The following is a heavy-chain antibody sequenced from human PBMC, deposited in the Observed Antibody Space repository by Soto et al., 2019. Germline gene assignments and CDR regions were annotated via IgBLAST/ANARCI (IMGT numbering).Heavy chain of an antibody. D-gene: IGHD2-2*01. CDR3: AMIPAHMRSYYYYGMEV. CDR2: IWYAGSNK. J-gene: IGHJ6*02. CDR1: GFTFSSNG. V-gene: IGHV3-33*01. Sequence: QVQLVESGGGVVQPGRSLRLSCAASGFTFSSNGMHWVRQAPGKGLEWVAVIWYAGSNKYYADSVKGRFTISRDNSKNTLSLQMNSLRVEDTVVYYCAMIPAHMRSYYYYGMEVWGQGTRVNVYS.